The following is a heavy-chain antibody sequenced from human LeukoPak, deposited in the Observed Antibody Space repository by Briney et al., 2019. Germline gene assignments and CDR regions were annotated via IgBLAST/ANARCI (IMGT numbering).Heavy chain of an antibody. Sequence: PGGSLRLSCSASGFTFSSYEMNWVRQPPGKGLEWIGSIYYTGSTYYNPSLQSRVTISVHTSKNQFSLKLTSVTAADTAMYYCARDRCETYSSTFEIWGRGSMLTVSS. J-gene: IGHJ3*02. V-gene: IGHV4-39*07. D-gene: IGHD2-15*01. CDR3: ARDRCETYSSTFEI. CDR1: GFTFSSYE. CDR2: IYYTGST.